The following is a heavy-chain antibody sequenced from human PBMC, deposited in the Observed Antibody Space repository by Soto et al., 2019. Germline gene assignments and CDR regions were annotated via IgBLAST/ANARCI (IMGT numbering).Heavy chain of an antibody. D-gene: IGHD2-2*01. J-gene: IGHJ6*02. CDR3: AKESGSTSRIYYYGMDV. CDR2: ISGSGGST. Sequence: VGSLRLSCAASGFTFSSYAMSWVRQAPGKGLEWVSAISGSGGSTYYADSVKGRFTISRDNSKNTLYLQMNSLRAEDTAVYYCAKESGSTSRIYYYGMDVWGQGTTVTVSS. CDR1: GFTFSSYA. V-gene: IGHV3-23*01.